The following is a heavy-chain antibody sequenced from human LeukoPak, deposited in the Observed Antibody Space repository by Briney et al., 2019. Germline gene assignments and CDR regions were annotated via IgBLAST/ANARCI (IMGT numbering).Heavy chain of an antibody. D-gene: IGHD3-22*01. CDR1: GGSFSGYY. V-gene: IGHV4-34*01. CDR3: ARGLNYYDSSGYYSDY. CDR2: INHSGST. J-gene: IGHJ4*02. Sequence: PSETLSLTCAVYGGSFSGYYWSWIRQPPGKGLEWIGEINHSGSTNYNPSLKSRVTISVDTSKNQFSLKLSSVTAADTAVYYCARGLNYYDSSGYYSDYWGQGTLVTVSS.